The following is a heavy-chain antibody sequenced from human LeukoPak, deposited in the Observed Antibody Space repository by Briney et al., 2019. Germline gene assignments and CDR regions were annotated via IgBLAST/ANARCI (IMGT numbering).Heavy chain of an antibody. Sequence: GASVKVSCRASGYTFTSYGISWVRQAPGQGLEWMGWISAYNGNTNYAQKLQGRVTMTTDTSTSTAYMELRSLRSDDTAVYYCARTEHIYDSSGYYPIYYYYYYMDVWGKGTTVTVSS. CDR1: GYTFTSYG. CDR2: ISAYNGNT. V-gene: IGHV1-18*01. CDR3: ARTEHIYDSSGYYPIYYYYYYMDV. J-gene: IGHJ6*03. D-gene: IGHD3-22*01.